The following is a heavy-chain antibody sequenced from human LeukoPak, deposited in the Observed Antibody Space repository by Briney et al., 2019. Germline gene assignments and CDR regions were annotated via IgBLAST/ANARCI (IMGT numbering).Heavy chain of an antibody. Sequence: PSETLSLTCTVSGGSISSYYWSWIRQPPGKGLEWIGYIYTSGSTNYNPSLKSRVTISVDTSKNQFSLKLSSVTAADTAVYYCARRASDYYYFDYWGQGTLVTVSS. CDR2: IYTSGST. J-gene: IGHJ4*02. CDR3: ARRASDYYYFDY. V-gene: IGHV4-4*09. CDR1: GGSISSYY. D-gene: IGHD3-22*01.